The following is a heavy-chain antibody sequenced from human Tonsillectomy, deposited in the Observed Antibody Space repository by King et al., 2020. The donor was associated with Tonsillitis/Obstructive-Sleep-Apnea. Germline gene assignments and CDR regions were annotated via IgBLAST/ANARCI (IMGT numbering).Heavy chain of an antibody. V-gene: IGHV4-59*01. D-gene: IGHD5-12*01. CDR3: AREGLRDAFDL. CDR1: GGSISSYY. Sequence: VQLQESGPGLVKPSETLSLTCTVSGGSISSYYWSWIRQPPGKGLESIGYIYYSGSTNYNPSLKSRVTISVDTSKNQFSLKLTSVTAADTAVYYCAREGLRDAFDLWGQGTMVTVSS. J-gene: IGHJ3*01. CDR2: IYYSGST.